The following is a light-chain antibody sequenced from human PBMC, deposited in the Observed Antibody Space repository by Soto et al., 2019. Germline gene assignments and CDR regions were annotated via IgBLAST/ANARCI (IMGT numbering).Light chain of an antibody. J-gene: IGKJ1*01. CDR2: GAS. CDR3: QQYDNWPPAWT. Sequence: EVVLTQSPGTLSLSPGERATLSCSANQSVSRNYLAWYQKKPGQAPRLLIYGASTRATAIPDRFSGSGSGTDFTLTITRLEPEDFAVYYCQQYDNWPPAWTFGQGTKVDIK. V-gene: IGKV3-20*01. CDR1: QSVSRNY.